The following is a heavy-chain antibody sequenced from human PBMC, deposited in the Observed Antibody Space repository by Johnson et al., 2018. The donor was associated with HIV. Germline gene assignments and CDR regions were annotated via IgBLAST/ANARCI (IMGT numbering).Heavy chain of an antibody. CDR2: IGTAGDT. CDR1: GFTFSSYD. Sequence: VQLVESGGGVVRPGGSLRLSCAASGFTFSSYDMHWVRQATGKGLEWVSAIGTAGDTYYAGSVKGRFTISRENAKNSLYLQLNSLRAGDTALYYCARGSYDGDAFDIWGQGTMVTVSS. D-gene: IGHD1-26*01. J-gene: IGHJ3*02. CDR3: ARGSYDGDAFDI. V-gene: IGHV3-13*01.